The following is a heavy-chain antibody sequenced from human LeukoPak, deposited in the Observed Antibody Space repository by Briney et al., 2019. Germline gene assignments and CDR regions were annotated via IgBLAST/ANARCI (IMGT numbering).Heavy chain of an antibody. CDR1: GFTFSNYA. CDR2: ISSSSSYI. Sequence: GGSLRLSCAASGFTFSNYAMNWVRQAPGKGLEWVSSISSSSSYIYYADSVKGRFTISRDNAKNSLYLQMNSLRAEDTAVYYCARVRGSGKYYYYYMDVWGKGTTVTISS. V-gene: IGHV3-21*01. J-gene: IGHJ6*03. CDR3: ARVRGSGKYYYYYMDV. D-gene: IGHD3-10*01.